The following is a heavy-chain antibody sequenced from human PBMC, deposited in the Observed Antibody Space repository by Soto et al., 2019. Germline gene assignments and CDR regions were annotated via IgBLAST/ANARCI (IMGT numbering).Heavy chain of an antibody. V-gene: IGHV1-8*01. CDR2: MNPNSGNT. D-gene: IGHD3-9*01. J-gene: IGHJ4*02. Sequence: QVRLVQSGAEVKKPGASVKVSCKASGYTFTHDDINWVRHATGQGLEWMGWMNPNSGNTGYAQRFRGRVTLTRDTSINSAYMELSSLRPEDTAVYYCVRPPDNGNVLTGRSGDTDYWGQGTLVTVSS. CDR1: GYTFTHDD. CDR3: VRPPDNGNVLTGRSGDTDY.